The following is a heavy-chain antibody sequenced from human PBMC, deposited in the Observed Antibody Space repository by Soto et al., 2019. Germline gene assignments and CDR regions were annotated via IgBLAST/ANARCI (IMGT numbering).Heavy chain of an antibody. CDR1: GFTFSGCA. J-gene: IGHJ4*02. Sequence: EVQLVESGGGLVQPGGSLKLSCAASGFTFSGCAMHWVRQASGKGLEWLGRIRSKPNNYATEYAATVQGRFTISRDDSTNTAYLELNSLKTEDTAVYYCNRWAYSYGWYFDYWGQGALVTVSA. V-gene: IGHV3-73*01. CDR3: NRWAYSYGWYFDY. D-gene: IGHD6-19*01. CDR2: IRSKPNNYAT.